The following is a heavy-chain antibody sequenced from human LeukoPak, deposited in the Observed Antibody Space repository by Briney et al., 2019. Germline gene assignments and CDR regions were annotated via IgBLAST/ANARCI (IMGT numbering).Heavy chain of an antibody. D-gene: IGHD2-2*01. CDR1: GDSISSGNY. J-gene: IGHJ4*02. V-gene: IGHV4-38-2*02. Sequence: PSETLSLTCTVSGDSISSGNYWGWIRQPPGKGLEWIGSIFHTGSTYFNLSLKSRVTISVDTSKNQFSLRLSSVTAADTAVYYCARQQDASSWPPIDYWGQGTLVTVSS. CDR3: ARQQDASSWPPIDY. CDR2: IFHTGST.